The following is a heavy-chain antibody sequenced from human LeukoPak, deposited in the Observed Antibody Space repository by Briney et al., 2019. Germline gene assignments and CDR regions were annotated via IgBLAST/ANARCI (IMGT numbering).Heavy chain of an antibody. J-gene: IGHJ5*02. CDR2: IYYSGST. CDR1: GGSISSYY. Sequence: PSETLSLTCTVSGGSISSYYWSWIRQPPGKGLKWIGYIYYSGSTNYNPSLKSRVTISVDTSKNQFSLKLSSVTAADTAVYYCARVARNWNDVGGWFDPWGQGTLVTVSS. D-gene: IGHD1-1*01. V-gene: IGHV4-59*01. CDR3: ARVARNWNDVGGWFDP.